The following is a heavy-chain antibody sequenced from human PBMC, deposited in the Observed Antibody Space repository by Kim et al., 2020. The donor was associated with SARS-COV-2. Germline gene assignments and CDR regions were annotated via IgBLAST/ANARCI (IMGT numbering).Heavy chain of an antibody. CDR3: ATQDTAMVWDAFDI. D-gene: IGHD5-18*01. Sequence: ADTGKGRFTITSNKSKNTLYLQMNSLRAEDTAVYYCATQDTAMVWDAFDIWGQGTMGTVSS. J-gene: IGHJ3*02. V-gene: IGHV3-30*01.